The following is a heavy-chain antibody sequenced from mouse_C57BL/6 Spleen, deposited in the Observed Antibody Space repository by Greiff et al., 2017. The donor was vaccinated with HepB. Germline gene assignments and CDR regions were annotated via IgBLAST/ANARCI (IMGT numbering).Heavy chain of an antibody. CDR2: INPKNGGT. CDR3: ARCYYGSSPYYFDY. CDR1: GYTFTDYY. V-gene: IGHV1-26*01. Sequence: EVQLQQSGPELVKPGASVKISCKASGYTFTDYYMNWVKQSHGKGLEWIGDINPKNGGTGYNQKFKGKATLTVDKSSSTAYMELRSLTSEDSAVYYCARCYYGSSPYYFDYWGQGTTLTVSS. J-gene: IGHJ2*01. D-gene: IGHD1-1*01.